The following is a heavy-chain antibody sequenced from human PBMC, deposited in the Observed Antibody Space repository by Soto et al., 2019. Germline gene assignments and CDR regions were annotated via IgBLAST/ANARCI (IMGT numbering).Heavy chain of an antibody. CDR1: GGTFSSFA. Sequence: ASVKVSCKASGGTFSSFALSWVRQAPGQGLEWMGGIIPIFGTTNHAQRFQGRVTLTADESTSTAYMELSSLRSEDTAVYYCAKDPYLDTEMIKSCYYDYGLDVWGQGTPVAIYS. J-gene: IGHJ6*02. D-gene: IGHD5-18*01. V-gene: IGHV1-69*13. CDR2: IIPIFGTT. CDR3: AKDPYLDTEMIKSCYYDYGLDV.